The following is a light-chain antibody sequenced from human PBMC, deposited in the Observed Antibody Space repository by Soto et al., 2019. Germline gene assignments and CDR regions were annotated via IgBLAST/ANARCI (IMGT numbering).Light chain of an antibody. CDR3: QQYNNWPLT. J-gene: IGKJ4*01. CDR2: CAS. Sequence: DILMTQSPAALSLSPGERATLSCRASQSVSTNLAWYQRKLGQAPRLLIYCASNRATDIPVRFSGSGSGTEFTLTISSLQSKDFAVYYCQQYNNWPLTFGGGTKVEIK. CDR1: QSVSTN. V-gene: IGKV3-15*01.